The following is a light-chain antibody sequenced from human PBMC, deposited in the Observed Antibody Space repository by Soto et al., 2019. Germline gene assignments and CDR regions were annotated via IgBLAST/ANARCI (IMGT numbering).Light chain of an antibody. CDR1: KSFSRW. CDR3: HQYEAYPLT. Sequence: DIQMTQSPSTLSASVGDRVTITCRASKSFSRWLAWYQQKPGKAPKLLIYETSNLESGVPSRFSGSGSGTDFTLTISSLQPDDFATYYCHQYEAYPLTFGGGTKVEIK. CDR2: ETS. J-gene: IGKJ4*01. V-gene: IGKV1-5*03.